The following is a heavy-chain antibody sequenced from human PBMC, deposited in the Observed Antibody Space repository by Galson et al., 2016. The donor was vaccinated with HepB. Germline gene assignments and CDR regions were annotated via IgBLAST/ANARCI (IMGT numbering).Heavy chain of an antibody. J-gene: IGHJ4*02. CDR2: IYYIGST. CDR1: GGSISSYY. Sequence: ETLSLTCTVSGGSISSYYWSWIRQPPGKGLEWIGFIYYIGSTNYNSTLKSRVTISVDTSKNQFSLELTSMTAADTAVYYCGRGASYLDFWGQGKLVTVSS. D-gene: IGHD1-26*01. CDR3: GRGASYLDF. V-gene: IGHV4-59*01.